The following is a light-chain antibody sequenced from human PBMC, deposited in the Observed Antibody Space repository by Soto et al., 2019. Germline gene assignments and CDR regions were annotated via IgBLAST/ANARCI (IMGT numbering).Light chain of an antibody. J-gene: IGLJ2*01. CDR3: QSADGATVV. V-gene: IGLV6-57*02. Sequence: NFMLTQPQFVSESPVKTVTMSCTVSGASVASNYVQWLQQRPGSAPITIIFEDVQRPSGVPARFSGSIDTSSNSASLTISGLTAEDEAEYYCQSADGATVVFGGGTKLTVL. CDR2: EDV. CDR1: GASVASNY.